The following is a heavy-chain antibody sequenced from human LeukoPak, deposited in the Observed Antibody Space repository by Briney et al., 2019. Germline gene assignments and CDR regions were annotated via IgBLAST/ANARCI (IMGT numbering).Heavy chain of an antibody. CDR2: IFITGKT. CDR3: ARSPAGNSLDI. Sequence: SETLSLTCSVTGGSISGYYWSWIRQPAGKGLEWIGRIFITGKTTYNPSLESRVTISVDKSKNQFSLKLNSVTTTDTAVYYCARSPAGNSLDIWGQGTVVIVSS. D-gene: IGHD1-14*01. V-gene: IGHV4-4*07. CDR1: GGSISGYY. J-gene: IGHJ3*02.